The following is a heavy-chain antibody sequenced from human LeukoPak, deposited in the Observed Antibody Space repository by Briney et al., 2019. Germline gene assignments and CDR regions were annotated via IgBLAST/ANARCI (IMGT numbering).Heavy chain of an antibody. Sequence: ASVKVSCKASGGTFSSYAISWVRQAPGQGLEWMGRIIPIFGTANYAQKFQGRVTITTDESTSTAYMELSSLRSEDTAVYYCSREFHDILTGYPYLDYWGQGTLVTVSS. CDR1: GGTFSSYA. CDR3: SREFHDILTGYPYLDY. D-gene: IGHD3-9*01. J-gene: IGHJ4*02. CDR2: IIPIFGTA. V-gene: IGHV1-69*05.